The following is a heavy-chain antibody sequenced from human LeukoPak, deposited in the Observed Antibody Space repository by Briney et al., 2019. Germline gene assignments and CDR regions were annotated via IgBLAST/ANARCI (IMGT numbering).Heavy chain of an antibody. D-gene: IGHD2-8*01. J-gene: IGHJ4*02. CDR1: GYTFTNYA. Sequence: ASVKVSCKASGYTFTNYAMHWVRQAPGQRPEWMGWINAGNGNTEYSQKFQGRVTITADESTSTAYMELSSLRSEDTAVYYCARDLGYCTNGVCHTRFDYWGQGTLVAVSS. V-gene: IGHV1-3*01. CDR2: INAGNGNT. CDR3: ARDLGYCTNGVCHTRFDY.